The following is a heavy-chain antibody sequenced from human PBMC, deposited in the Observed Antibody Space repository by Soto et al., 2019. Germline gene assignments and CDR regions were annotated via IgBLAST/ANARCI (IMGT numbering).Heavy chain of an antibody. CDR2: TRNKANSYTT. D-gene: IGHD1-1*01. CDR3: ARGATARTNYYYGLDA. Sequence: LRLSCAASGFTFSDHYMDWVRQAPGKGLEWVGRTRNKANSYTTEYAASVKGRFTISRDDSKNSLYLQMNSLKTEDTAVYYCARGATARTNYYYGLDAWGQGTTVTVSS. CDR1: GFTFSDHY. V-gene: IGHV3-72*01. J-gene: IGHJ6*02.